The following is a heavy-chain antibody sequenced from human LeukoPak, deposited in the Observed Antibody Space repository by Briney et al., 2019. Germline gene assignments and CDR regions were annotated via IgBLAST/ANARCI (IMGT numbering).Heavy chain of an antibody. V-gene: IGHV3-23*01. Sequence: GGSLRLSCAASGFTFSSYGVSWVRQAPGKGLEWVSGISGSGHRTYYADPVKGRFTISRDNSNNTVYLQMNSLRAEDTAVYYCARAPSNAHFDYWGQGTLVTVSS. CDR2: ISGSGHRT. CDR3: ARAPSNAHFDY. J-gene: IGHJ4*02. D-gene: IGHD3-3*02. CDR1: GFTFSSYG.